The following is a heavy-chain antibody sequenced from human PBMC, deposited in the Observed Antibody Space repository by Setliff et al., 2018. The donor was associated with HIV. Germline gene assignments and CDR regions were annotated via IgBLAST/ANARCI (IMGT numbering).Heavy chain of an antibody. CDR1: GYTFTSYA. CDR2: INAGNGNT. V-gene: IGHV1-3*01. D-gene: IGHD1-26*01. Sequence: ASVKVSCKASGYTFTSYAMHWVRQAPGQRLEWMGWINAGNGNTKYSQKFQGRVTITRDTSASTAYMELSSLRSEDTAVYYCARLHNGGRYRDYFDYWGQGTLVTVSS. CDR3: ARLHNGGRYRDYFDY. J-gene: IGHJ4*02.